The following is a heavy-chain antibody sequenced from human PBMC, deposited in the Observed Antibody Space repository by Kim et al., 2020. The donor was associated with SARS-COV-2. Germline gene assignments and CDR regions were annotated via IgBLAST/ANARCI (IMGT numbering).Heavy chain of an antibody. V-gene: IGHV4-39*01. D-gene: IGHD5-18*01. Sequence: NPSLKSRVTISVDTSNNQFSLKLSSVTAADTAVYYCARPVDTAMDHYFDYWGQGTLVTVSS. J-gene: IGHJ4*02. CDR3: ARPVDTAMDHYFDY.